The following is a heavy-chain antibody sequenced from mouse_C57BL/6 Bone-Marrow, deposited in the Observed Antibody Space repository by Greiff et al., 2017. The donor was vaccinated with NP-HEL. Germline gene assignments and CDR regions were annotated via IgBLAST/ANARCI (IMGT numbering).Heavy chain of an antibody. CDR1: GYTFTSYW. J-gene: IGHJ2*01. Sequence: QVQLQQPGAELVKPGASVKLSCKASGYTFTSYWMHWVKQRPGQGLEWIGMIHPNSGSTNYNEKFKSKATLTVDNSSSTAYMQLSSLTSEDSAVYYCARLFRIFHYYGKGYWGQGTTLTVSS. CDR2: IHPNSGST. V-gene: IGHV1-64*01. CDR3: ARLFRIFHYYGKGY. D-gene: IGHD1-1*01.